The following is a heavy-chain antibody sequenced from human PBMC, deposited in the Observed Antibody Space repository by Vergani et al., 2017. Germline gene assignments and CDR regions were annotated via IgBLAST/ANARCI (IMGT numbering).Heavy chain of an antibody. CDR3: GRVADFYGLGSRLLDL. D-gene: IGHD3-10*01. J-gene: IGHJ5*02. CDR2: INHSGST. Sequence: QVQLQQGGAGLLKPSETLSLTCAVYGGSFSGYYWSWIRQPPGKGLEWIGEINHSGSTNYNPSLKSRVTISGDTSKNQFSLKLNSVTAADTAVYYCGRVADFYGLGSRLLDLWGQGILVTVSS. CDR1: GGSFSGYY. V-gene: IGHV4-34*01.